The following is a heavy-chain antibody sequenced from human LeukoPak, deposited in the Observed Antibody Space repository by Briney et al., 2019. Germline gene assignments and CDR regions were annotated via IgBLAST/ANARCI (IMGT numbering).Heavy chain of an antibody. Sequence: SETLSLTCTVSGGSISSSSYYWGWIRQPPGKGLEWIGSIYYSGSTYYNPSLKSRVTISVDTSKNQFSLKLSSVTAADTAGYYCARLSRIFNDYWGQGTLVTVSS. D-gene: IGHD2-15*01. CDR3: ARLSRIFNDY. V-gene: IGHV4-39*01. J-gene: IGHJ4*02. CDR2: IYYSGST. CDR1: GGSISSSSYY.